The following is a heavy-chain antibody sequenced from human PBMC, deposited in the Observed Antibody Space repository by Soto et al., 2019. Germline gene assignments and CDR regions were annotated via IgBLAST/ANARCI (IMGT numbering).Heavy chain of an antibody. CDR1: GGSISSYY. D-gene: IGHD2-2*01. V-gene: IGHV4-4*07. CDR3: ARDEVKDAMRGAKWFDP. J-gene: IGHJ5*02. CDR2: IYTSGST. Sequence: PSETLSLTCTVSGGSISSYYWSWIRQPAGKGLEWIGRIYTSGSTNYNPSLKSRVTMSVDTSKNQFSLKLSSVTAADTAVYYCARDEVKDAMRGAKWFDPWGQGTLFTVSS.